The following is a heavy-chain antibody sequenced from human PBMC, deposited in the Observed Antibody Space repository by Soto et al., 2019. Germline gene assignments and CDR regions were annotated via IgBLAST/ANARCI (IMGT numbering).Heavy chain of an antibody. D-gene: IGHD3-10*01. CDR3: ARGLMVRGTTRSS. Sequence: GPSVKVSCKASGYTFTSYDINWVRQATGQGLEWMGWMNPNSGNTGYAQKFQGRVTMTRNTSISTAYMELSSLRSEDTAVYYCARGLMVRGTTRSSWGQGTLVTVSS. CDR2: MNPNSGNT. V-gene: IGHV1-8*01. J-gene: IGHJ5*02. CDR1: GYTFTSYD.